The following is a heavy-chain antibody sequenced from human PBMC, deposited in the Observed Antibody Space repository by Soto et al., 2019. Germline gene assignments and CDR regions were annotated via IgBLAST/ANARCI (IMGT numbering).Heavy chain of an antibody. D-gene: IGHD1-26*01. CDR2: ISANNGNT. CDR1: GYNFISYG. CDR3: ARDPRYSGGYFDY. V-gene: IGHV1-18*01. Sequence: QVQLVQSGAEVKKPGASVKVSCKASGYNFISYGISWVRQAPGQGLEWMGWISANNGNTNYAQKLQGRVTMTTDTSTSTAYIELRSLRSDDTAVYYCARDPRYSGGYFDYWGQGTLVTVSS. J-gene: IGHJ4*02.